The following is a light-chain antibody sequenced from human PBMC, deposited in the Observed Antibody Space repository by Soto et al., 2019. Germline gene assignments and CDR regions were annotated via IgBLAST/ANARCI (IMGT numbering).Light chain of an antibody. CDR1: SSDVGRYNY. CDR3: SSFTTSSTFV. J-gene: IGLJ1*01. V-gene: IGLV2-14*03. Sequence: QSALAQPASVSGSRGQSITISCTGTSSDVGRYNYVSWFQQHPGKVPKLIISDVNNWPSGVSDRFSGSKSGNTASLTISGLQPEDEADYYCSSFTTSSTFVFGTGTKLTVL. CDR2: DVN.